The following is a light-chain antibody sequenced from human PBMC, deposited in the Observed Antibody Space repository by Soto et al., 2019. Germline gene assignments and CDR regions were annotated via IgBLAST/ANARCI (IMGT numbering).Light chain of an antibody. V-gene: IGKV3-20*01. CDR3: QQYSTSPYT. CDR2: GAA. CDR1: QSVSGRY. Sequence: EIVLTQSPGTLSLSPGERATLSCRASQSVSGRYLAWYQQKPGQAPRLLIFGAASRATGIPDRFSGSGSGTDVTLTISRLEPQDFAVYYCQQYSTSPYTFGQGTNLEIK. J-gene: IGKJ2*01.